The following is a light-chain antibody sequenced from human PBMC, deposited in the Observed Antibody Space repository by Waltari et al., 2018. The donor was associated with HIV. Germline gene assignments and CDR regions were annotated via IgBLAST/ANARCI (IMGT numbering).Light chain of an antibody. CDR3: QSADSIDSYRV. Sequence: SYELTQYPSVSVSPGQTARITCSGDALPKQYTSWYQQRPGQARRLVIYKDTQRSSGIPERFSGASSGTTVTLTISGVQAEDEADYYCQSADSIDSYRVFGGGTRLTVL. CDR2: KDT. V-gene: IGLV3-25*03. J-gene: IGLJ3*02. CDR1: ALPKQY.